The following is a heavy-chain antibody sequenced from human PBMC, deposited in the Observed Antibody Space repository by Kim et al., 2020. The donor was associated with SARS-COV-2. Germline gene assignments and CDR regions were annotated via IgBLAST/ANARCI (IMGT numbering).Heavy chain of an antibody. J-gene: IGHJ1*01. CDR3: AKDLSSGSPSLALQK. V-gene: IGHV3-9*01. Sequence: GGSLRLSCAASGFTFGEYAMHWVRLAPGKGLEWVSGINWNNGSVAYADSVKGRFTISRDNTKNSLFLQMNSLRAEDTALYYCAKDLSSGSPSLALQKWGQGTLVTVSS. CDR2: INWNNGSV. D-gene: IGHD3-10*01. CDR1: GFTFGEYA.